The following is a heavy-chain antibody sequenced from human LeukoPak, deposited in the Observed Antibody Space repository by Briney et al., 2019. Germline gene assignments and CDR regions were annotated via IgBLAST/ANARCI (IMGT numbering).Heavy chain of an antibody. V-gene: IGHV1-69*05. D-gene: IGHD2-15*01. CDR1: GGTFTTDV. J-gene: IGHJ5*02. CDR3: ARGLSDTYCSGGSCYSDH. CDR2: IIPIFGTT. Sequence: GASVKVSCKAFGGTFTTDVISWVRQAPGQGLEWMGAIIPIFGTTNYAQKFQGRVTITTDESTSPAYMELSSLRSADTAIYYCARGLSDTYCSGGSCYSDHWGQGTLVTVSS.